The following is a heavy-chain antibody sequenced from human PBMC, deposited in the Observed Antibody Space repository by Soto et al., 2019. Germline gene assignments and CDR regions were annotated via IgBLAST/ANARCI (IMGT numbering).Heavy chain of an antibody. Sequence: PGGSLRLSCAASGFTFSNYGMHWVRQAPGKGLEWVAALRDDADDTYYADSVKGRFTISRDNSKNTLNLQMSSLRAEDTAVYYCARPYTSNSNWFGPWGQGTLVTVSS. CDR3: ARPYTSNSNWFGP. D-gene: IGHD6-19*01. CDR1: GFTFSNYG. J-gene: IGHJ5*02. V-gene: IGHV3-33*01. CDR2: LRDDADDT.